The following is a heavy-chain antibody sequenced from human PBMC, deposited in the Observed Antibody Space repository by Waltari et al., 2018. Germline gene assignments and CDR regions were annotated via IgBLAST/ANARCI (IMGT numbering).Heavy chain of an antibody. J-gene: IGHJ4*02. CDR3: ARVSQQWLVVDY. D-gene: IGHD6-19*01. V-gene: IGHV3-74*01. Sequence: EVQLVEAGGGLVQPGGSLRLSCAASGFTFSSFWMHWLRQAPGKGLVWVSRINSDGISTNYADSVKGRFTMSRDNVKNTLSLQMNSLRAEDTAVYYCARVSQQWLVVDYWGQGTLVTVSS. CDR2: INSDGIST. CDR1: GFTFSSFW.